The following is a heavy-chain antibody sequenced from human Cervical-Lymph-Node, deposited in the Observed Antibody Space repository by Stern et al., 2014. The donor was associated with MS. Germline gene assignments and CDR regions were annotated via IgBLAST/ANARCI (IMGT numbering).Heavy chain of an antibody. D-gene: IGHD3-10*01. CDR2: IYYTGTT. CDR1: GASINTGGYY. V-gene: IGHV4-31*03. CDR3: ARTYGSGRLEV. J-gene: IGHJ4*02. Sequence: QVQLQESGPGLVKPSQTLSLTCTVSGASINTGGYYWTWIRQHPVRGLEWIGYIYYTGTTYYNSSLKSRVTISVDPPERQFSLNLTSATAADTAVYYCARTYGSGRLEVWGQGILVTVSS.